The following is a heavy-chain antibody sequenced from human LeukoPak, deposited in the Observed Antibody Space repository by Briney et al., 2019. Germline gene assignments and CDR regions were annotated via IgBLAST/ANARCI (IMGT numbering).Heavy chain of an antibody. CDR3: AIDLECIFCRDAFDI. Sequence: PGGSLRLSCAASGFTFSDYYMSWIRQAPGKGLEWVSYISSSGSTIYYADSVKGRFTISRDNAKNSLYLQMNSLRAEDTAVYYCAIDLECIFCRDAFDIWGQGTMVTVSS. D-gene: IGHD2-15*01. CDR1: GFTFSDYY. J-gene: IGHJ3*02. CDR2: ISSSGSTI. V-gene: IGHV3-11*01.